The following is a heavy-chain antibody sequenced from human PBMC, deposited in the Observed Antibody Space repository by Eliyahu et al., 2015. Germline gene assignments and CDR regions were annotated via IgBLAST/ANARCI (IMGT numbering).Heavy chain of an antibody. V-gene: IGHV3-30*18. CDR2: ISYDGSNK. Sequence: QVQLVESGGGVVQPGRSLRLSCAASGFTFSSYGMHWVRQAPGKGLEWVAVISYDGSNKYYADSVKGRFTISRDNSKNTLYLQMNSLRAEDTAVYYCAKGAEEYCDYWGQGTLVTVSS. CDR3: AKGAEEYCDY. J-gene: IGHJ4*02. CDR1: GFTFSSYG.